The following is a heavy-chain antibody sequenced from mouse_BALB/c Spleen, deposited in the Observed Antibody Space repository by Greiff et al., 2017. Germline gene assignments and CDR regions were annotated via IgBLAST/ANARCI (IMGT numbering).Heavy chain of an antibody. CDR2: ISSGGGST. CDR3: ARHAYYGNYYYAMDY. V-gene: IGHV5-12-1*01. D-gene: IGHD2-10*01. CDR1: GFAFSSYD. J-gene: IGHJ4*01. Sequence: EVHLVESGGGLVKPGGSLKLSCAASGFAFSSYDMSWVRQTPEKRLEWVAYISSGGGSTYYPDTVKGRFTISRDNAKNTLYLQMSSLKSEDTAMYYCARHAYYGNYYYAMDYWGQGTSVTVSS.